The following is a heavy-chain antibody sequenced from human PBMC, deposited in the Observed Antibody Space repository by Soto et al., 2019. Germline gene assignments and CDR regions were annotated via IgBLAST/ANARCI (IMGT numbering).Heavy chain of an antibody. J-gene: IGHJ6*02. CDR3: ARAATMIDPYYYYGMDV. CDR2: IIPIFGTT. Sequence: SVKVSCKASGGTFSSYAISLVRQAPGQGLEWMGEIIPIFGTTNYAHKFQGRVTITADESTSTAYMELSSLRSEDTAVYYCARAATMIDPYYYYGMDVWGQGTTVTVSS. D-gene: IGHD3-22*01. V-gene: IGHV1-69*13. CDR1: GGTFSSYA.